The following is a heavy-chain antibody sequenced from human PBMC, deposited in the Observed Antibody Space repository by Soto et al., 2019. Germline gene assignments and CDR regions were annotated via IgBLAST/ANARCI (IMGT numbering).Heavy chain of an antibody. J-gene: IGHJ4*02. Sequence: PGGSLRLSCAASGFTFSSYSMNWVRQAPGKGLEWVSYISSSSHTIYYADSVKGRFTIPRDNAKNSLYLQMNSLRDEDTAVYYCARDPSTGTSPFDYWGQGTLVTVSS. V-gene: IGHV3-48*02. D-gene: IGHD1-1*01. CDR3: ARDPSTGTSPFDY. CDR2: ISSSSHTI. CDR1: GFTFSSYS.